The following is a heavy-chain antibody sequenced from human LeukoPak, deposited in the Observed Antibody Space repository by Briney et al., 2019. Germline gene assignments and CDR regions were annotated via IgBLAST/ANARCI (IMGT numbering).Heavy chain of an antibody. Sequence: GGSLRLSRAASGFTFNSYAMSWVRQAPGKGLEWVSAISGSGGSTYYADSVKGRFTISRDNSKNTLYLQMNSLRAEDTAVYYCAKDLRAVAGTFDYWGQGTLVTVSS. CDR1: GFTFNSYA. J-gene: IGHJ4*02. D-gene: IGHD6-19*01. CDR3: AKDLRAVAGTFDY. CDR2: ISGSGGST. V-gene: IGHV3-23*01.